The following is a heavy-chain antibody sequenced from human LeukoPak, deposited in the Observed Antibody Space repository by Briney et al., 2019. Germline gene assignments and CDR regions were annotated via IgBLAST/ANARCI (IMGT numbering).Heavy chain of an antibody. CDR1: GFTFSSYA. Sequence: GGCLRLSCAASGFTFSSYAMSWVRQAPGKGLDWVSAISGSGGSTYYADSVKGRFTISRDNSKNTLYLQMNSLRAEDTAVYYCAKLGTVTTSEFDYWGQGTLVTVSS. D-gene: IGHD4-17*01. CDR3: AKLGTVTTSEFDY. V-gene: IGHV3-23*01. CDR2: ISGSGGST. J-gene: IGHJ4*02.